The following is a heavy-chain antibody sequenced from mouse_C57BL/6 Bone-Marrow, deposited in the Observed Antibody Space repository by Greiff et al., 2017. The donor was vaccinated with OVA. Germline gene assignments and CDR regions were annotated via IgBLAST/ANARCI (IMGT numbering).Heavy chain of an antibody. CDR1: GYTFTSYT. J-gene: IGHJ4*01. V-gene: IGHV1-4*01. Sequence: VQLQQSGAELARPGASVKMSCKASGYTFTSYTMHWVKQRPGQGLEWIGYINPSSGYTKYNQKFKDKATLTADKSSSTAYMQLSSLTSEDSAVYYCARESITTAYAMDYWGQGTSVTVSS. CDR2: INPSSGYT. CDR3: ARESITTAYAMDY. D-gene: IGHD1-2*01.